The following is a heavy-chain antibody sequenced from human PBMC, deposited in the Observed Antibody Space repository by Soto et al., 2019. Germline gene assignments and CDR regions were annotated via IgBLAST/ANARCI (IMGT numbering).Heavy chain of an antibody. CDR1: VFSISNTTYY. V-gene: IGHV4-39*01. J-gene: IGHJ5*02. Sequence: SDTLSLTCTFCVFSISNTTYYSCFIRQPPGKRLDWIGSVSFIVSKYYNPSLKIRVTFSIDTSKTLISLKVRSVTAADTAVYYCARGSTWKGSEWFDHRGKGHMVPVSS. CDR3: ARGSTWKGSEWFDH. CDR2: VSFIVSK. D-gene: IGHD3-10*01.